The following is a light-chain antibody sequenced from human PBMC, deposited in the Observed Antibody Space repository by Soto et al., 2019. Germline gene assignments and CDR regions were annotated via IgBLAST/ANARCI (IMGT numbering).Light chain of an antibody. Sequence: QSVLTQPPSVSGAPGRRVTLSCTGSSSNIGAGFDVQWFQQLPGTAPKLLIFGNSIRPSGVPDRFSGSKSGSSASLAITGLQAEDEADYYCQSYDNSLSAWVFGGGTKVTVL. CDR2: GNS. CDR3: QSYDNSLSAWV. V-gene: IGLV1-40*01. CDR1: SSNIGAGFD. J-gene: IGLJ3*02.